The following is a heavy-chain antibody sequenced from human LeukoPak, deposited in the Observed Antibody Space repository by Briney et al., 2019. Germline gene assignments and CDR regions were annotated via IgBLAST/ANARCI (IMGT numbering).Heavy chain of an antibody. Sequence: GGSLRLSCAASGFTFSSYAMSWVRQAPGKGLEWVSGISGSGGSTYYADSVKGRFTISRDNSKNTLYLQMNSLRAEDTAVYYCARGQVPAAMFDYWGQGTLVTVSS. CDR2: ISGSGGST. CDR1: GFTFSSYA. D-gene: IGHD2-2*01. J-gene: IGHJ4*02. V-gene: IGHV3-23*01. CDR3: ARGQVPAAMFDY.